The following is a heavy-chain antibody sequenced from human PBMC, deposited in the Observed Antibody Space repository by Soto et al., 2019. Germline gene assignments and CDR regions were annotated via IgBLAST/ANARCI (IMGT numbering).Heavy chain of an antibody. CDR2: INPNSGGT. CDR3: ARGGVVVTAIPLVY. D-gene: IGHD2-21*02. J-gene: IGHJ4*02. Sequence: ASVKVSCKASGYTFTGYYMHWVRQAPGQGLEWMGWINPNSGGTNYAQKFQGWVTMTRDTSISTAYMELSSLRSEDTAVYYCARGGVVVTAIPLVYWGQGTLVTVS. V-gene: IGHV1-2*04. CDR1: GYTFTGYY.